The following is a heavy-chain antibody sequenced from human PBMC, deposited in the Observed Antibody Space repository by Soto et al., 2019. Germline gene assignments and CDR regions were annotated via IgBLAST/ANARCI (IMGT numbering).Heavy chain of an antibody. CDR2: IWYDGSNK. J-gene: IGHJ3*02. CDR3: ARDLSGDYGALDT. Sequence: GGSLRLSCAASGFTFSSYGMHWARQGPGKGLGWVAVIWYDGSNKVYADSVKGRFTISKDNSKNTLYLQMNSPRAEDTAVYYCARDLSGDYGALDTWGQGTMVTVSS. CDR1: GFTFSSYG. V-gene: IGHV3-33*01. D-gene: IGHD4-17*01.